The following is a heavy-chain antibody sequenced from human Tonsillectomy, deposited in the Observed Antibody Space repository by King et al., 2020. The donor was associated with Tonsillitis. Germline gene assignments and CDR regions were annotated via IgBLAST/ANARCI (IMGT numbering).Heavy chain of an antibody. D-gene: IGHD6-19*01. V-gene: IGHV3-30*04. CDR1: GFMFSSYT. CDR3: ARDLSGSAGY. Sequence: VQLVESGGGVVQPGRSLSLSCAASGFMFSSYTMHWVRQAPGKGLEWVAVISYDGSDTYYADSVKGRFTISRDNSKNTLFLQMSSLRAEDTALYYCARDLSGSAGYWGQGTLVTVSS. CDR2: ISYDGSDT. J-gene: IGHJ4*02.